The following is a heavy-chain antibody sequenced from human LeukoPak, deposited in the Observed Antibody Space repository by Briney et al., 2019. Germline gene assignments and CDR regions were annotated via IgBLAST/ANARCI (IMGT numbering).Heavy chain of an antibody. CDR3: ARDAMYDFWSGYSTVYYYYGMDV. V-gene: IGHV4-31*03. D-gene: IGHD3-3*01. CDR1: GGSISSGGYY. CDR2: IYYSGST. J-gene: IGHJ6*02. Sequence: TSETLSLTCTVSGGSISSGGYYWSWIRQHPGKGLEWIGYIYYSGSTYYNPSLKSRVTISVDTSKNQFSLKLSSVTAADTAVYYCARDAMYDFWSGYSTVYYYYGMDVWGQGTTVTVSS.